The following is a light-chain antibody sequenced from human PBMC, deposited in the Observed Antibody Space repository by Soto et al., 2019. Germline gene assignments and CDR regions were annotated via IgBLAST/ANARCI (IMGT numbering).Light chain of an antibody. Sequence: EIVLTQSPGTLSLSPGERATLSCRASQSVSGNYLVWYQQKRGQAPRLLIYGASSRATGIPDRFSGSGSGTDFTLTISRLEPEDFAVYYCQQYGGSPRTFGQGTKVEIK. CDR3: QQYGGSPRT. J-gene: IGKJ1*01. CDR2: GAS. V-gene: IGKV3-20*01. CDR1: QSVSGNY.